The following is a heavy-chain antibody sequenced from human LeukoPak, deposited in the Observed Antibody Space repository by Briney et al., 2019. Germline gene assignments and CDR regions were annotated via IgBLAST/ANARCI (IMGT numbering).Heavy chain of an antibody. V-gene: IGHV3-30*02. CDR2: IRYDGSNK. D-gene: IGHD6-13*01. CDR1: GFTFSSYG. Sequence: GGSLRLSCAASGFTFSSYGMHWVRQAPGKGLEWVAFIRYDGSNKYYADSVKGRFTISRDNSKNTLYLQMNSLRAEDTAVYYCAFSWYSSSWFDPWGQGTLVTVSS. CDR3: AFSWYSSSWFDP. J-gene: IGHJ5*02.